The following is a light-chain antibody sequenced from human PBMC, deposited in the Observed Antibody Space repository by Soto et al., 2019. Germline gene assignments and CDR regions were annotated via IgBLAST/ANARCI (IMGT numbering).Light chain of an antibody. CDR3: QKYNSAPLT. CDR2: ATS. CDR1: QGIAPY. Sequence: DVQMTQSPSSLSAFVGDRVTITCRASQGIAPYLAWFQQXXXXVPKLLIYATSTLQSGVPSRFSGSGSGTDFTLTVTSLQPEDVGTYYCQKYNSAPLTFGGGTKVEIK. V-gene: IGKV1-27*01. J-gene: IGKJ4*01.